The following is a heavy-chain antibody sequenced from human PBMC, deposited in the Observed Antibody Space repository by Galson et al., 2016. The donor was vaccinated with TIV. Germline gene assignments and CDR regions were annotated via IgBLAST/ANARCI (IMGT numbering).Heavy chain of an antibody. CDR2: VWFDGSNI. CDR3: AREFRDYYFDY. CDR1: GFTFSSYG. J-gene: IGHJ4*02. V-gene: IGHV3-33*01. Sequence: SLRLSCAASGFTFSSYGMHWVRLAPGTGLEWLAAVWFDGSNIHYAESVKGRFTISRDNPKNTLYLQMNSLRAEDPGVYYCAREFRDYYFDYWGQGTLVTVSP. D-gene: IGHD3/OR15-3a*01.